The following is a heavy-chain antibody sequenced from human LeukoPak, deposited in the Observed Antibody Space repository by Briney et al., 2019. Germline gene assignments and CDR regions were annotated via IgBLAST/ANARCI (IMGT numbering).Heavy chain of an antibody. CDR2: IIPIFGTA. D-gene: IGHD3-9*01. Sequence: GASVKVSCKASGYTFTSYGISWVRQAPGQGLEWMGGIIPIFGTANYAQKFQGRVTITADESTSTAYMELSSLRSEDTAVYYCARDRRDYYDILTGYYDYWGQGTLVTVSS. V-gene: IGHV1-69*13. CDR1: GYTFTSYG. CDR3: ARDRRDYYDILTGYYDY. J-gene: IGHJ4*02.